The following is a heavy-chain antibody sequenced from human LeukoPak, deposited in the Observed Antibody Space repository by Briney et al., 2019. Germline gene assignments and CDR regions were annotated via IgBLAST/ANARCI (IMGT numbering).Heavy chain of an antibody. CDR3: ARGRPKRAPPSSTVTTIQSIDY. J-gene: IGHJ4*02. D-gene: IGHD4-17*01. Sequence: SETLSLTCTVSGGSISSSSYYWGWIRQPPGKGLEWIGSIYYSGSTYYNPSLKSRVTISVDTSKNQFSLKLSSVTAADTAVYYCARGRPKRAPPSSTVTTIQSIDYWGQGTLVTVSS. V-gene: IGHV4-39*07. CDR2: IYYSGST. CDR1: GGSISSSSYY.